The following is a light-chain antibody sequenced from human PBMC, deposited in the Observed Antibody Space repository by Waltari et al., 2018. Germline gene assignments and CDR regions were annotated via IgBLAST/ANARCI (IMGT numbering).Light chain of an antibody. CDR3: LQVPFT. CDR2: QVS. J-gene: IGKJ3*01. Sequence: GVLTQSPLSLAVPLRQPASISCKSSQSLLYSNGNVDLDLYLQRPGQSPRRLIYQVSKRDSGVPDRFSGSGSDTDFTLRISRVEADDVGTYYCLQVPFTFGPGTKMEVK. V-gene: IGKV2-30*01. CDR1: QSLLYSNGNVD.